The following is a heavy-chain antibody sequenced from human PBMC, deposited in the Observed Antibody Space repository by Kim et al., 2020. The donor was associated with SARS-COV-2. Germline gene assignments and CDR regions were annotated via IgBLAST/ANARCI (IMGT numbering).Heavy chain of an antibody. CDR3: ARQYSSGGYGLTYFDY. CDR1: GGSISSSSHY. V-gene: IGHV4-39*01. J-gene: IGHJ4*01. D-gene: IGHD6-19*01. CDR2: IYASGST. Sequence: SETLSLTCSVSGGSISSSSHYWGWIRQSPGKGLEWIGSIYASGSTYYNPSLESRVVVSVDKTKNQFSLNLRSVTASDRGVYFCARQYSSGGYGLTYFDY.